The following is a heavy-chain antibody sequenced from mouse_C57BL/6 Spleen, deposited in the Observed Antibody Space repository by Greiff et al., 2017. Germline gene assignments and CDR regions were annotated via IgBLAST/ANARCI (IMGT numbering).Heavy chain of an antibody. Sequence: QVQLQQPGAELVRPGSSVKLSCKASGYTFTSYWMHWVKQRPIQGLEWIGNIDPSDSETHYNQKFKDKATLTVDKSSSTAYMQLSSLTSEDSAVYYCARKTAQATYFDDWGQGTTLTVSS. D-gene: IGHD3-2*02. CDR2: IDPSDSET. J-gene: IGHJ2*01. V-gene: IGHV1-52*01. CDR3: ARKTAQATYFDD. CDR1: GYTFTSYW.